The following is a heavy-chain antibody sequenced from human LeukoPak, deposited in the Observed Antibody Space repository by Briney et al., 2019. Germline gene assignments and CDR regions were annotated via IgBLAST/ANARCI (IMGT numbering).Heavy chain of an antibody. V-gene: IGHV4-39*07. Sequence: SETLSLTCTVSGGSISSYYWGWIRQPPGKGLEWIGSIYYSGSTYYNPSLKSRVTISVDTSKNQFSLKLTSVTAADTAVYYCARGRRQLVRSWGYWGQGTLVTVSS. D-gene: IGHD6-13*01. CDR1: GGSISSYY. CDR3: ARGRRQLVRSWGY. CDR2: IYYSGST. J-gene: IGHJ4*02.